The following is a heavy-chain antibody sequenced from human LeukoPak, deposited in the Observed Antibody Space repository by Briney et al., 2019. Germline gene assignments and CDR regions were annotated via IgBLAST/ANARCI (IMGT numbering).Heavy chain of an antibody. CDR2: ISAYNGNT. Sequence: ASVKVSCKASGYTFTSYGISWVRQAPGQGLEWMGWISAYNGNTNYAQKLQGRVTMTTDTSMSTAYMELRGLRSDDTAVYYCARDQGQIDYGETVDYWGQGTLVTVSS. CDR3: ARDQGQIDYGETVDY. V-gene: IGHV1-18*01. J-gene: IGHJ4*02. D-gene: IGHD4-17*01. CDR1: GYTFTSYG.